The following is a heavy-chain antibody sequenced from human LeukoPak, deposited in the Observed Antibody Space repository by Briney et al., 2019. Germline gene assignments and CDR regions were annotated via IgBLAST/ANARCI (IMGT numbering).Heavy chain of an antibody. D-gene: IGHD3-10*01. Sequence: GGSLRLSCAASGFTFSSYAMHWVRQAPGKGLEWVAVISYDGSNKYYADSVKGRFTISRDNAKNSLYLQMNSLRAEDTALYYCARAGLLWFGESWMDVWGQGTTVTVSS. CDR3: ARAGLLWFGESWMDV. J-gene: IGHJ6*02. CDR1: GFTFSSYA. CDR2: ISYDGSNK. V-gene: IGHV3-30*04.